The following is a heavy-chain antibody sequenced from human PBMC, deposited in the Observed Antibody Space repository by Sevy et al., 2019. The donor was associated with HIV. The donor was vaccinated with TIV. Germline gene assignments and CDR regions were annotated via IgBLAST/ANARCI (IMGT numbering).Heavy chain of an antibody. V-gene: IGHV3-64*01. CDR3: AREDRAEAGTGGFDY. CDR2: ISSHGGYI. D-gene: IGHD6-19*01. CDR1: GFTLSDYA. J-gene: IGHJ4*02. Sequence: GGSLRLSCAASGFTLSDYAMHWVRQALGKGLEYVSGISSHGGYIFYANSVKGRFTISRDTSKNPLYLQMGSLRGEDMAVYYCAREDRAEAGTGGFDYWGLGTLVTVSS.